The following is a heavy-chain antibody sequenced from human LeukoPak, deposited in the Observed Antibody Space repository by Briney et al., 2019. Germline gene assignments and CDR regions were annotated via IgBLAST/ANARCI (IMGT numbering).Heavy chain of an antibody. CDR2: IRGVGGST. CDR1: GLTFSTYA. D-gene: IGHD2-15*01. Sequence: PGGSRRPSGPAPGLTFSTYALTWFGQAPGRGLDWASPIRGVGGSTYYADSVKGRFTISRDNSKNTLYLQMNSLRAEDTAVYYCAKGDCSGGSCYSFYYGMDVWGQGTTVTVSS. V-gene: IGHV3-23*01. J-gene: IGHJ6*02. CDR3: AKGDCSGGSCYSFYYGMDV.